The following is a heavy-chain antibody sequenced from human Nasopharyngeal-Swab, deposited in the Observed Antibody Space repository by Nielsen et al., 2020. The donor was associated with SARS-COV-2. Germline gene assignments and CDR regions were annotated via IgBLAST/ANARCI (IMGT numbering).Heavy chain of an antibody. J-gene: IGHJ1*01. V-gene: IGHV3-23*01. D-gene: IGHD3-10*01. Sequence: GGSLRLSCSVSEFTFSDYVMNWVRQAPGKGLEWVSSISGVTFSTYYADSVKGRFTISRDNSKNTLFLQMNSLRAEDTAVYYCAKVTGFQHWGQGTLVTVSS. CDR3: AKVTGFQH. CDR1: EFTFSDYV. CDR2: ISGVTFST.